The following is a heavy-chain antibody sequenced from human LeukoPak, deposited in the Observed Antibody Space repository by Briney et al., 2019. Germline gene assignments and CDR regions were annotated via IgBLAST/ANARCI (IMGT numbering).Heavy chain of an antibody. CDR3: ARGRSSGYFDY. J-gene: IGHJ4*02. D-gene: IGHD3-22*01. V-gene: IGHV3-66*01. Sequence: QTGGSLRLSCAASGFTFSSNYMSWVRQAPGKGLEWVSVIYSGGSTYYADSVKGRFTISRDNSKNTLYLQMNSLRAEDTAVYYCARGRSSGYFDYWGQGTLVTVSS. CDR2: IYSGGST. CDR1: GFTFSSNY.